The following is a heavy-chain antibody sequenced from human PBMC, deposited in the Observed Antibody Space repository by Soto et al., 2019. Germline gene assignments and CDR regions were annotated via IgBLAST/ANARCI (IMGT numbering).Heavy chain of an antibody. J-gene: IGHJ4*02. Sequence: GGSLRLSCAASGFSFSSYWMNWVRQAPGKGLEWLANINQDGSETYYVDSVKGRFTISRDNAKSSLHLQMNNLRAEDTAVYFCADGHSYFDYWGQGLQVTVSS. CDR2: INQDGSET. CDR1: GFSFSSYW. V-gene: IGHV3-7*01. CDR3: ADGHSYFDY.